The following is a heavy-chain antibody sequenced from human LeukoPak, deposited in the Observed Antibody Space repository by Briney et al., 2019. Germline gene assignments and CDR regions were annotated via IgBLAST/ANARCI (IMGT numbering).Heavy chain of an antibody. Sequence: GGSLRLSCAASGFTFSSYSMNWVRQAPGKGLEWVSYISSSSSTIYYADSVKGRFTISRDNAKNSLYLQMNSLRDEDTAVYYCARDSLSYYYGISGYPFDYWGQGTLVTVSS. V-gene: IGHV3-48*02. CDR1: GFTFSSYS. D-gene: IGHD3-22*01. J-gene: IGHJ4*02. CDR3: ARDSLSYYYGISGYPFDY. CDR2: ISSSSSTI.